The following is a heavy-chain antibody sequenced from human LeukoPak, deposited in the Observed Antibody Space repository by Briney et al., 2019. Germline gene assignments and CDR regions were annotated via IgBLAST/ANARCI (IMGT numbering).Heavy chain of an antibody. D-gene: IGHD6-13*01. V-gene: IGHV1-69*13. CDR3: ATGTRRVSPHMDV. Sequence: ASVKVSCKASGGTFSSYAISWVRQAPGQGLEWMGGIIPIFGTANYAQKFQGRVTITADESTSTAYMELSSLRSEDTAVYYCATGTRRVSPHMDVWGQGTTVTVSS. CDR2: IIPIFGTA. J-gene: IGHJ6*02. CDR1: GGTFSSYA.